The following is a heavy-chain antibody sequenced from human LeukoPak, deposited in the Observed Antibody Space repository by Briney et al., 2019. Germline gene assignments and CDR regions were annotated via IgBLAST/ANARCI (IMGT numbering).Heavy chain of an antibody. D-gene: IGHD5-24*01. CDR1: GGSISSYY. Sequence: SETLSLTCTVSGGSISSYYWSWIRQPAGKGLEWIGRIYTSGSTNYNPSLKSRVTMSVDTSKNQFSLKLSSVTAADTAVYYCARVVRDGYNLNYYYGMDVWGQGTTVTVSS. CDR2: IYTSGST. CDR3: ARVVRDGYNLNYYYGMDV. J-gene: IGHJ6*02. V-gene: IGHV4-4*07.